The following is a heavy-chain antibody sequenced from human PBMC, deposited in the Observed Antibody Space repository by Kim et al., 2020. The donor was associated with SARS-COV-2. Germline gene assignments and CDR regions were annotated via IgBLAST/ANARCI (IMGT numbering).Heavy chain of an antibody. V-gene: IGHV4-34*01. CDR2: INHSGST. CDR3: ARAVGGCSSTSCSNWFDP. CDR1: GGSFSGYY. Sequence: SETLSLTCAVYGGSFSGYYWSWIRQPPGKGLEWIGEINHSGSTNYNPTLKSRVTISVDTSKNQFSLKLSSVTAADTAVYYCARAVGGCSSTSCSNWFDPWGQGTLVTVSS. D-gene: IGHD2-2*01. J-gene: IGHJ5*02.